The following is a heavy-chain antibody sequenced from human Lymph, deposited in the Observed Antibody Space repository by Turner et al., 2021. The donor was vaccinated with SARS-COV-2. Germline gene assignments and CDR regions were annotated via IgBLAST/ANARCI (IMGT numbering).Heavy chain of an antibody. CDR2: IWYDGSNK. CDR3: ARHNGGRLDY. CDR1: GFSFSTYG. J-gene: IGHJ4*02. Sequence: QVQLVESGGGVVQPGRSLRLSCAASGFSFSTYGMHWVRQAPGKGLEWVAVIWYDGSNKFYADSVKGRFTISRDNSKNTLYLQMNSLRAEDTAVYYCARHNGGRLDYWGQGTLVTVSS. V-gene: IGHV3-33*01. D-gene: IGHD3-16*01.